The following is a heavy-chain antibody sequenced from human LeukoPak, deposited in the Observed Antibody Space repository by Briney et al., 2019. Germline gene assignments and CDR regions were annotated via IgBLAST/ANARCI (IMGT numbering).Heavy chain of an antibody. CDR1: RFTIGNFR. D-gene: IGHD1-26*01. CDR2: IKQDGSEE. J-gene: IGHJ4*02. V-gene: IGHV3-7*03. CDR3: ARGGSYPGC. Sequence: GDLRLSSAASRFTIGNFRMSWVRPAPGKGLEWVAKIKQDGSEEYYVDSVKGRFTISRDNAKNSLFLQMNSLRVEDTAIYYCARGGSYPGCWGQGTLVTVSS.